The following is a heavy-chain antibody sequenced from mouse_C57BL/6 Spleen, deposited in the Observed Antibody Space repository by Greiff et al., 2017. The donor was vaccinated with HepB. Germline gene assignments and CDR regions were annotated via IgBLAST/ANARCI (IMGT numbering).Heavy chain of an antibody. CDR1: GFSLTSYG. D-gene: IGHD2-2*01. V-gene: IGHV2-2*01. Sequence: QVQLQQSGPGLVQPSQSLSNTCTVSGFSLTSYGVHWVRQSPGKGLEWLGVIWSGGSTDYNAAFISRLSISKDNSKSQVFFKMNSLQADDTARYYCARGGLHRGYAMDYWGQGTSVTVSS. CDR2: IWSGGST. J-gene: IGHJ4*01. CDR3: ARGGLHRGYAMDY.